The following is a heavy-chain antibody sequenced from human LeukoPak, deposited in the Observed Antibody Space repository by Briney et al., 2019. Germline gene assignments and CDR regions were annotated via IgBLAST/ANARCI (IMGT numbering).Heavy chain of an antibody. D-gene: IGHD3-22*01. CDR1: GFTFSSYW. Sequence: PGGSLRLSCAPSGFTFSSYWMHWVRQAPGKGLVWVSQINSDGSSTSYADSVKGRFTISRDNSKNTLYLQMNSLRAEDTAVYYCAKGGDDSSAYYYFDYWGQGTLVTVSS. CDR2: INSDGSST. J-gene: IGHJ4*02. CDR3: AKGGDDSSAYYYFDY. V-gene: IGHV3-74*01.